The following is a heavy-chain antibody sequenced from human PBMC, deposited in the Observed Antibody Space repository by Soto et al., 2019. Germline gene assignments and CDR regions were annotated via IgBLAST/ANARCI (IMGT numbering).Heavy chain of an antibody. J-gene: IGHJ4*02. CDR1: GFTFSNYG. CDR3: VRGYPEVDFDF. D-gene: IGHD2-2*01. Sequence: LRLSCEASGFTFSNYGLHWVRQAQGRGLEWLGGIWSDGNKKLYGDSVKGRFIISRDNSKNTLYLQMNTLRAEDTAVYYCVRGYPEVDFDFWGQGTLVTVS. CDR2: IWSDGNKK. V-gene: IGHV3-33*01.